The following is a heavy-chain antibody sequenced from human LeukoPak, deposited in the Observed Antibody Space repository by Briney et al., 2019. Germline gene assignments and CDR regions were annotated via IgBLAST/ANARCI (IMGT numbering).Heavy chain of an antibody. CDR1: GFTFSDYS. CDR3: ARDQNWAFDY. D-gene: IGHD7-27*01. V-gene: IGHV3-48*02. Sequence: PGGSLRLSCAASGFTFSDYSMNWVRQAPGKGLEWVSYIGLGSTTIYYADSVRGRFTISRDNAKNSLYLQMNSLRDEDTALYYCARDQNWAFDYWGQGTPVTVSS. J-gene: IGHJ4*02. CDR2: IGLGSTTI.